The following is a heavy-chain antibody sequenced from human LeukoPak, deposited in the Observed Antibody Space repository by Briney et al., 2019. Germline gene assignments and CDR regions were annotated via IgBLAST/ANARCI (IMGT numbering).Heavy chain of an antibody. J-gene: IGHJ4*01. CDR3: AYNRNFALDN. V-gene: IGHV4/OR15-8*01. D-gene: IGHD1-14*01. CDR2: VYHSGGA. CDR1: GASIASHSW. Sequence: PSETLSLTCAVSGASIASHSWWSWVRQPPGKGLEWIGEVYHSGGANYKPSRKSRVTISVDTSRNHFSLKLTSVTAADTAVYFCAYNRNFALDNWGQGTLVTVSS.